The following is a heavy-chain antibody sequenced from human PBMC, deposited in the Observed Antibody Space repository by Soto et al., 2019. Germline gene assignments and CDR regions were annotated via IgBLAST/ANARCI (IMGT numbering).Heavy chain of an antibody. D-gene: IGHD2-2*02. CDR2: ISSSSSTI. V-gene: IGHV3-48*01. Sequence: GGSLRLSCAASGFTFSSYSMNWVRQAPGKGLEWVSYISSSSSTIYYADSVKGRFTISRDNSKNSLYLQMNSLRAEDTAVFYCAKVKDIVVVPAAINWFDPWGQGTLVTVSS. CDR1: GFTFSSYS. CDR3: AKVKDIVVVPAAINWFDP. J-gene: IGHJ5*02.